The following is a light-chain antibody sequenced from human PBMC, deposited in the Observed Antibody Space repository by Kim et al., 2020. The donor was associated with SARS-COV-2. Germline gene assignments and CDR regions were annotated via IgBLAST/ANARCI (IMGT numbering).Light chain of an antibody. J-gene: IGKJ2*01. Sequence: EIVLTQSPGTLSLSPGERATLSCRASQIVSSDNLAWYQQRPGQAPRLLIYSASSRAAGIPDRISGSGSGTDFTLTINGLEPEDFAVYYCQQYGSSYTFGQGTKLEI. CDR3: QQYGSSYT. V-gene: IGKV3-20*01. CDR1: QIVSSDN. CDR2: SAS.